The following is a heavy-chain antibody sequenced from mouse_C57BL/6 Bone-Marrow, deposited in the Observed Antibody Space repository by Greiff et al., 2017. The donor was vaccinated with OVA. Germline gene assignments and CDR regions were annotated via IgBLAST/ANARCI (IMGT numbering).Heavy chain of an antibody. V-gene: IGHV6-3*01. CDR3: TGQGDVGY. J-gene: IGHJ2*01. CDR1: GFTFSNYW. D-gene: IGHD3-3*01. CDR2: IRLKSDNYAT. Sequence: EVKLMESGGGLVQPGGSMKLSCVASGFTFSNYWMNWVRQSPEKGLEWVAQIRLKSDNYATHYAESVKGRFTISRDDSKSSVYLQMNNLRAEDTGIYYCTGQGDVGYWGQGTTLTVSS.